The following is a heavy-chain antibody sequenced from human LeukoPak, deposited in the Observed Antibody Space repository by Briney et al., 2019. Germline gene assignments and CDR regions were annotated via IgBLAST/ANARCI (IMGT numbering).Heavy chain of an antibody. V-gene: IGHV1-18*01. CDR1: SYTFTTYG. CDR2: ISTYSGNT. J-gene: IGHJ4*02. D-gene: IGHD4/OR15-4a*01. CDR3: ARDMVQYTHGEGGY. Sequence: ASEKVSCKASSYTFTTYGITWVRQAPGQGLEWMAWISTYSGNTNYALKFQGRLTMTTDTSTSTVNMELRSLRSDDTAVYYCARDMVQYTHGEGGYWGQGTLVTVSS.